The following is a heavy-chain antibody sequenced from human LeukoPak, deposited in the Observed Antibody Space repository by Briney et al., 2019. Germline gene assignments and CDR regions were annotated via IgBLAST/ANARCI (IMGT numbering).Heavy chain of an antibody. J-gene: IGHJ4*02. D-gene: IGHD3-10*01. CDR2: ISSSTSYI. Sequence: GGSLRLSCAASGFTFSTYSINWVRQAPGKGRKWFSSISSSTSYIYYADSVKGRFTISRDNAKNSLYLRMNSLRAEDTAVYYCARDQVRGTSGYDYWGQGTLVTVSS. CDR1: GFTFSTYS. CDR3: ARDQVRGTSGYDY. V-gene: IGHV3-21*01.